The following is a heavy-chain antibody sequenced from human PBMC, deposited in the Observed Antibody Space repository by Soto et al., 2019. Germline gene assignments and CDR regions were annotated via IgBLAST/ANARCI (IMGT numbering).Heavy chain of an antibody. Sequence: GGSLRLSCAASGFTFSSYAMSWVRQAPGKGLEWVSAISGSGGSTYYADSVKGRFTISRDNSKNTLYLQMNSLRAEDTAVYYCAKSRHPRGRKSIDYWGQGTLVTVSS. CDR2: ISGSGGST. D-gene: IGHD1-26*01. J-gene: IGHJ4*01. V-gene: IGHV3-23*01. CDR3: AKSRHPRGRKSIDY. CDR1: GFTFSSYA.